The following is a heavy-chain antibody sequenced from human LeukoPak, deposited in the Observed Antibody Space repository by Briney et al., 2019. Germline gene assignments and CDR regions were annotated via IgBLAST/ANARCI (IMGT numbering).Heavy chain of an antibody. V-gene: IGHV1-69-2*01. Sequence: ASEKVSCKVSGYTFTDYYMHWVQQAPGKGLEWMGLVDPEDGETIYAEKFQGRVTITADTSTDTAYMELSSLRSEDTAVYYCATPPHDLGATGEDYWGQGTLVTVSS. CDR3: ATPPHDLGATGEDY. D-gene: IGHD1-26*01. CDR1: GYTFTDYY. CDR2: VDPEDGET. J-gene: IGHJ4*02.